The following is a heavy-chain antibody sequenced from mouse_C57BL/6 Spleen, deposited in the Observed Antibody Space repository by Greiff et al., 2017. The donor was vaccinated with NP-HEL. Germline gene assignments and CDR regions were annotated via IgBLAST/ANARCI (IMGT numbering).Heavy chain of an antibody. CDR1: GYTFTSYW. CDR3: TRSFYDGYYLYYAMDY. CDR2: IYPGNSDT. D-gene: IGHD2-3*01. J-gene: IGHJ4*01. V-gene: IGHV1-5*01. Sequence: EVQLQQSGTVLARPGASVKMSCKTSGYTFTSYWMHWVKQRPGQGLEWIGAIYPGNSDTSYNQKFKGKAKLTAVTSASTAYMELSSLTNEDSAVYYCTRSFYDGYYLYYAMDYWGQGTSVTVSS.